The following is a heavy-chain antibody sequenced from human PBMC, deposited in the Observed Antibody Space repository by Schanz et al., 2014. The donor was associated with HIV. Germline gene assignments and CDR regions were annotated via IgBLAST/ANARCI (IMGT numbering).Heavy chain of an antibody. CDR3: AKTPSSLCDTTNCPMGN. CDR2: VYIGDST. D-gene: IGHD1-26*01. CDR1: GFIFDDYA. Sequence: QVQLVESGGGVVQPGRSLRLSCAASGFIFDDYAMHWVRQAPGKGLEWVSVVYIGDSTFYANSVKGRFTISRDDSKNTVYLQMDSLRTEDTALYYCAKTPSSLCDTTNCPMGNWGMGALVTVSS. J-gene: IGHJ4*02. V-gene: IGHV3-NL1*01.